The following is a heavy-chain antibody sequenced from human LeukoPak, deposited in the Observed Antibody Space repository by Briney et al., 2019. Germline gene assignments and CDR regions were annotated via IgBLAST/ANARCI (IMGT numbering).Heavy chain of an antibody. CDR3: ARGQWLASYFDY. Sequence: ASVKVSCKASGGTFSSYAISWVRQAPGQGLEWMGGIIPIFGTANYAQKFQGRVTITADKSTSTAYMELSRLRSDDTAVYYCARGQWLASYFDYWGQGTLVTVSS. CDR1: GGTFSSYA. V-gene: IGHV1-69*06. CDR2: IIPIFGTA. J-gene: IGHJ4*02. D-gene: IGHD6-19*01.